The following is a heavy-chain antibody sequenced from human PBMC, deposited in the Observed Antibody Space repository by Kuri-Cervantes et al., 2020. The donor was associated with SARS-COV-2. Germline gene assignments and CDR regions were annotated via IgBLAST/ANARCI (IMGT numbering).Heavy chain of an antibody. CDR1: GYSYIGYY. CDR3: ASPSMIRGVDLFDY. J-gene: IGHJ4*02. CDR2: INPHRGGT. Sequence: ASVKVSCKASGYSYIGYYVHWVRQAPGQGLEWMGWINPHRGGTNYAQKFQGRVAMTWDTSISTAYMDLSRLKSDDTATYYCASPSMIRGVDLFDYWGQGTLVTGSS. D-gene: IGHD3-10*01. V-gene: IGHV1-2*02.